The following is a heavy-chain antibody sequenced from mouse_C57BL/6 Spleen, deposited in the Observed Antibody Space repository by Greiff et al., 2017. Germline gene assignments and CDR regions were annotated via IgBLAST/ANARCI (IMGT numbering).Heavy chain of an antibody. CDR3: TRGYYGSSPYAMAY. CDR1: GYTFTGYW. CDR2: IYPGNSDT. J-gene: IGHJ4*01. D-gene: IGHD1-1*01. Sequence: EVQLQQSGTVLARPGASVKMSCKTSGYTFTGYWMHWVKQRPGQGLEWIGAIYPGNSDTSYNQKFKGKAKLTAVTSASTAYMELSSLTNEDSAVYYCTRGYYGSSPYAMAYWGQGTSVTVSS. V-gene: IGHV1-5*01.